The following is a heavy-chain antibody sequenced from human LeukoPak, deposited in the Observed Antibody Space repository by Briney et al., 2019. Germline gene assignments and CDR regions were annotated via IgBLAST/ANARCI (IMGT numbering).Heavy chain of an antibody. D-gene: IGHD1-14*01. CDR3: ARHRGQYNAHDAFDI. CDR1: GGSVSGHY. J-gene: IGHJ3*02. V-gene: IGHV4-59*08. Sequence: SETLSLTCTVSGGSVSGHYWSWIRQTPGKGLGWNGYILYSGSTRYNPSLGSRVTISVDTSKDLFSLKLTSVTAADTALYYCARHRGQYNAHDAFDIWGQGTLVAVSS. CDR2: ILYSGST.